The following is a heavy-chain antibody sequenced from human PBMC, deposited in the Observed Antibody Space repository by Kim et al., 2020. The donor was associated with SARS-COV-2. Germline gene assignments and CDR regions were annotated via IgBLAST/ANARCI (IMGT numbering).Heavy chain of an antibody. V-gene: IGHV4-34*01. CDR2: INHSGST. Sequence: SETLSLTCAVYGGSFSGYYWSWIRQPPGKGLEWIGEINHSGSTNYNPSLKSRVTISVDTSKNQFSLKLSSVTAADTAVYYCARHSRRLQGRGSRYFDLWGRGTLVTVSS. CDR1: GGSFSGYY. CDR3: ARHSRRLQGRGSRYFDL. J-gene: IGHJ2*01. D-gene: IGHD3-10*01.